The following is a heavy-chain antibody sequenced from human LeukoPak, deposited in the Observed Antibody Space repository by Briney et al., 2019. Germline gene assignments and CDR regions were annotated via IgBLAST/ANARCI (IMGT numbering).Heavy chain of an antibody. V-gene: IGHV1-2*02. CDR1: GYTFTGYY. D-gene: IGHD2-2*01. J-gene: IGHJ4*02. Sequence: GASVKASCKTSGYTFTGYYLHWVRQAPGQGLEWMGWLNPSSGGAGSALMFQGRVSMTRDTSTSTAYMELSRLTSDDTAVYYCVRGSCSSTICYIDYWGQGALVTVSS. CDR2: LNPSSGGA. CDR3: VRGSCSSTICYIDY.